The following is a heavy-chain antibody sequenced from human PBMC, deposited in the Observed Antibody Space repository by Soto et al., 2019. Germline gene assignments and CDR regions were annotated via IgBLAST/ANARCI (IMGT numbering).Heavy chain of an antibody. V-gene: IGHV3-33*01. Sequence: YADSVKGRFTISRDNSKNTLYLQMNSLRAEDTAVYYCARVHTIFGVVIFDYWGQGTLVTVSS. D-gene: IGHD3-3*01. CDR3: ARVHTIFGVVIFDY. J-gene: IGHJ4*02.